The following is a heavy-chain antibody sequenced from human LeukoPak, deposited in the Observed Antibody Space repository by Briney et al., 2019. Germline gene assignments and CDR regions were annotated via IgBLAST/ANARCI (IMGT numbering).Heavy chain of an antibody. Sequence: PGGSLRLSCAASGFTFSNLGMNWVRQAAGKGLEWVSTISGNGGTTYYADSVKGRFTISRDNSKNTLYLQMNSLRVEDTPVYYCAKPPPDSSSWLFDYWGQGTLVTVSS. J-gene: IGHJ4*02. V-gene: IGHV3-23*01. CDR2: ISGNGGTT. CDR3: AKPPPDSSSWLFDY. CDR1: GFTFSNLG. D-gene: IGHD6-13*01.